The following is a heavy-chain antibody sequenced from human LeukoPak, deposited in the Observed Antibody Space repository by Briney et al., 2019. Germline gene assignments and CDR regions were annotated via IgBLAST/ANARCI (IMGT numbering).Heavy chain of an antibody. CDR2: IYSGGSK. J-gene: IGHJ3*02. Sequence: GRSLRLSCAASGFTFSSYAMSWVRQAPGKGLEWVSVIYSGGSKYYADSVKAGFTISRDNSKNTLYLQMNSLRAEDTAVYYCARRNDYYDSSGYWPDAFDIWGQGTMVTVSS. CDR1: GFTFSSYA. V-gene: IGHV3-66*04. D-gene: IGHD3-22*01. CDR3: ARRNDYYDSSGYWPDAFDI.